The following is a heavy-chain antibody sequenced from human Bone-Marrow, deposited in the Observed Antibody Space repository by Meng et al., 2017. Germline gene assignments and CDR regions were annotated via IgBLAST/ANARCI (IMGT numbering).Heavy chain of an antibody. CDR3: ARDWGGQGVLRFVVENY. CDR1: GYTFTGYY. Sequence: ASVKVSCKASGYTFTGYYMHWVRQAPGQGLEWMGWINPNSGGTNYAQKFQGRVTMTRDTSISTAYMELSRLRSDDTAVYYCARDWGGQGVLRFVVENYWGQGTLVTVSS. J-gene: IGHJ4*02. V-gene: IGHV1-2*02. CDR2: INPNSGGT. D-gene: IGHD3-3*01.